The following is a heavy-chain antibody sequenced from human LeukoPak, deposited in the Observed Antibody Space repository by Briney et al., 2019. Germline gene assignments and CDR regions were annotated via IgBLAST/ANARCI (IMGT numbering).Heavy chain of an antibody. D-gene: IGHD3-3*01. CDR2: IYHSGST. CDR3: AREHDDPLSWFDP. J-gene: IGHJ5*02. V-gene: IGHV4-30-2*01. CDR1: GGSISSGVYS. Sequence: SETLSLTCVVSGGSISSGVYSWNWIRQPPGKGLEWIGNIYHSGSTYYNPSLKSRVTISVDTSKNQFSLKLSSVTAADTAVYYCAREHDDPLSWFDPWGQGTLVTVSS.